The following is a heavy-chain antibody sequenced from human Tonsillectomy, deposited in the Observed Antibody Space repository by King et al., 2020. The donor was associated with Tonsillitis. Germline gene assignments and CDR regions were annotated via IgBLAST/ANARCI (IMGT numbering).Heavy chain of an antibody. Sequence: VQLVESGGGLVQPGGSLRLSCAVSGFTFNNYAMTWVRQAPGKGLEWVSAISGSGDTTYYADSVKGRFTISRDNSKNTLYLQMSSVRAEDTAVYYCARDRRGRSDFWSGCFFRGINWFDPWGQGTLVTVSS. CDR2: ISGSGDTT. V-gene: IGHV3-23*04. J-gene: IGHJ5*02. D-gene: IGHD3-3*01. CDR3: ARDRRGRSDFWSGCFFRGINWFDP. CDR1: GFTFNNYA.